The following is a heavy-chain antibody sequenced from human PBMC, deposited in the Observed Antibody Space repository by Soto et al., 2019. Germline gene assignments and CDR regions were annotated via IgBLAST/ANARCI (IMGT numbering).Heavy chain of an antibody. CDR1: GYTFSSYY. CDR3: ARDDSGFSGSHYIDYFNY. D-gene: IGHD1-26*01. J-gene: IGHJ4*02. CDR2: INPSGGYT. Sequence: ASVKVSCKASGYTFSSYYMHWVRQAPGQGLEWMGLINPSGGYTTYAQKFQGRVTMTRDTSTTTVYMELSSLRSEDTAVYYCARDDSGFSGSHYIDYFNYWGQGALVTVSS. V-gene: IGHV1-46*01.